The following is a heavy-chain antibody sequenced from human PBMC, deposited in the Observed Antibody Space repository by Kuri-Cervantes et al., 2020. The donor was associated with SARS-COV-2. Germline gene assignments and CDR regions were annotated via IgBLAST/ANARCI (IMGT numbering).Heavy chain of an antibody. CDR1: GFTFSSYD. V-gene: IGHV3-13*01. Sequence: GGSLRLSCAAPGFTFSSYDMHWVRQATGKGLEWVSAIGTAGDTYYPGSVKGRFTISRENAKNSLYLQMNNLRAEDTAVYYCASGGLVGGTQGLYEMDVWGQGTLVTVSS. J-gene: IGHJ4*02. CDR2: IGTAGDT. D-gene: IGHD1-26*01. CDR3: ASGGLVGGTQGLYEMDV.